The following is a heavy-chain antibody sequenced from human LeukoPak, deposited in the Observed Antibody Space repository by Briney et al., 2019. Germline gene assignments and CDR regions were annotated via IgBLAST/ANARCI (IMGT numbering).Heavy chain of an antibody. CDR1: GGSISSSYSY. V-gene: IGHV4-39*01. CDR3: ARHDRAAMAYY. J-gene: IGHJ4*02. Sequence: PSETLSLTCTVSGGSISSSYSYWGWIRQPPGKGLEWIGNIYYSGSTYYNPSLKSRVTISVDTSKNQFSLKLSSVTAADTAVYYCARHDRAAMAYYWGQGTLVTVSS. D-gene: IGHD5-18*01. CDR2: IYYSGST.